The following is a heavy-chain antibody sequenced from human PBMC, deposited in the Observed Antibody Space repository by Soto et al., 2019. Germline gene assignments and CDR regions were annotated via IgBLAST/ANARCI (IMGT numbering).Heavy chain of an antibody. CDR1: GGSISSGGYS. D-gene: IGHD3-10*01. CDR3: ARGEGELLKFDY. Sequence: SETLSLTCAVSGGSISSGGYSWSWIRQPPGKGLEWIGYIYHSGSTYYNPSLKSRVTISVDRSKKQFSLKVSSVTAADTAVYYCARGEGELLKFDYWGQGTLVTVSS. V-gene: IGHV4-30-2*01. J-gene: IGHJ4*02. CDR2: IYHSGST.